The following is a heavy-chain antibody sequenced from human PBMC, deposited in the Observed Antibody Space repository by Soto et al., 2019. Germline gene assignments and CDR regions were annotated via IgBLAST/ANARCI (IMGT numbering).Heavy chain of an antibody. CDR2: IYWNDDK. V-gene: IGHV2-5*01. Sequence: GSGPTLVNPTQTLTLTCTFSGFSLSTSGVGVGWIRQPPGKALEWLALIYWNDDKRYSPSLKSRLTITKDTSKNQVVLTMTNMDPVDTATYYCAHLPTPRYGDYAETRNWFDPWGQGTLVTVSS. CDR3: AHLPTPRYGDYAETRNWFDP. D-gene: IGHD4-17*01. J-gene: IGHJ5*02. CDR1: GFSLSTSGVG.